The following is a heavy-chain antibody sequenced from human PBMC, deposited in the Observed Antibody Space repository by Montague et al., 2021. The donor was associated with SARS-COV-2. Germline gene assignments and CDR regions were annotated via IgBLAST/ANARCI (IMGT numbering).Heavy chain of an antibody. CDR3: AKGAGRYYDRSGYYGY. Sequence: SLRLSCAASGFTFSSYAMSWVRQAPGKGLEWVSVIYVGGSSTYYADFVKGRFTISRDNSKNTLYLQMNSLRAEDTAVYYCAKGAGRYYDRSGYYGYWGQGTLVTVSS. CDR2: IYVGGSST. CDR1: GFTFSSYA. D-gene: IGHD3-22*01. J-gene: IGHJ4*02. V-gene: IGHV3-23*03.